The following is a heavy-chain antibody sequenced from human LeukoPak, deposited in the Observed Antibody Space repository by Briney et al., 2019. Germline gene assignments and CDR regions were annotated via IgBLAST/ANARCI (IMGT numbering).Heavy chain of an antibody. J-gene: IGHJ3*02. CDR3: ASGYSYGYLGAFDI. D-gene: IGHD5-18*01. Sequence: SQTLSLTCAVSGGSISSGGNSWSWIRQPPGKGLEWIGYINHSGSTYYNPSLKSRVTISVDRSKTQFSLKLSSVTAADTAVYYCASGYSYGYLGAFDIWGQGTMVTVSS. V-gene: IGHV4-30-2*01. CDR2: INHSGST. CDR1: GGSISSGGNS.